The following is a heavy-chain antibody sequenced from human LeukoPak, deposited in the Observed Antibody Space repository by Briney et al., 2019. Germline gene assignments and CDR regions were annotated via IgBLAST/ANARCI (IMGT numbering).Heavy chain of an antibody. V-gene: IGHV4-61*02. CDR2: IYTSGST. CDR1: GGSISSGSYY. Sequence: SETLSLTCTVSGGSISSGSYYWSWIRQPAGKGLEWIGRIYTSGSTNYNPSLKGRVTISVDTSKNQFSLKLSSVTAADTAVYYCATHAPLGFDYWGQGTLVTVSS. CDR3: ATHAPLGFDY. J-gene: IGHJ4*02. D-gene: IGHD7-27*01.